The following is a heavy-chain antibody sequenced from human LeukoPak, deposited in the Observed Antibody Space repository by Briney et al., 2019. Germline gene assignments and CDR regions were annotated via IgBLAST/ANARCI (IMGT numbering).Heavy chain of an antibody. CDR3: AREIRGGTAGDY. D-gene: IGHD3-16*01. Sequence: GASVKVSCKASGYTFTSYGINWVRQATGQGLEWMGWMNPNSGNTGYAQKFQGRVTITRNTSISTAYMELSSLRSEDTAVYYCAREIRGGTAGDYWGQGTLVTVSS. CDR2: MNPNSGNT. CDR1: GYTFTSYG. J-gene: IGHJ4*02. V-gene: IGHV1-8*03.